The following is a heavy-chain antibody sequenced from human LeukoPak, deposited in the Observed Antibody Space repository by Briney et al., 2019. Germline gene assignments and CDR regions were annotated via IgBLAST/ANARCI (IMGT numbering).Heavy chain of an antibody. J-gene: IGHJ4*02. CDR1: GYTFTSYD. CDR3: ARSYIAVVGTVDY. CDR2: MNPNSGNT. V-gene: IGHV1-8*01. Sequence: GASVKVSCKASGYTFTSYDINWVRQATGQGLEWMGWMNPNSGNTGYAQKFQGRVTMTKNTSISTAYMELSSLRSEDTAVYCCARSYIAVVGTVDYWGQGTVVSVSS. D-gene: IGHD6-19*01.